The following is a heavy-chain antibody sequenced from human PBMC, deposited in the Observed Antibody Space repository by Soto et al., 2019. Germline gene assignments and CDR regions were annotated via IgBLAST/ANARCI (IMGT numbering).Heavy chain of an antibody. Sequence: PSETLSLTCTVSGGSISSYYWSWIRQPPGKGLEWIGYIYYSGSTNYNPSLKSRVTISVDTSKNQFSLKLSSVTAADTAVYYCAREKPAHYYYYYMDFWGKGTTGTVSS. J-gene: IGHJ6*03. CDR2: IYYSGST. CDR1: GGSISSYY. V-gene: IGHV4-59*01. CDR3: AREKPAHYYYYYMDF.